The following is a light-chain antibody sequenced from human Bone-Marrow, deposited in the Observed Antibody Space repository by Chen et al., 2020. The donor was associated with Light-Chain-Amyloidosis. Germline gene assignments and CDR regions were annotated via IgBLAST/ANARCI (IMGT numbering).Light chain of an antibody. J-gene: IGKJ1*01. Sequence: EIVLTQSPATLSLSPGDRATLSCGASQTVSANSLAWYQQKPGLAPSLIIYDASTRAAGIPDRFSGSGSGTDFTLTISRLEPEDFAVYFCQQYHSSPWTFGLGTKVDIK. CDR3: QQYHSSPWT. V-gene: IGKV3D-20*01. CDR2: DAS. CDR1: QTVSANS.